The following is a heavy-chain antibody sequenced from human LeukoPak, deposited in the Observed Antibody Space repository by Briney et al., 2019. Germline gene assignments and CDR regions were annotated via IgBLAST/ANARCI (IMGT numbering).Heavy chain of an antibody. CDR1: GFTFKLYW. D-gene: IGHD1-14*01. CDR2: INDDGRST. V-gene: IGHV3-74*01. CDR3: VRDYNGDSDY. Sequence: GGSLRLSCAASGFTFKLYWMHWVRQAPGKGPVWVSRINDDGRSTTYADSVKGRFTIPRYDAKNMLFLQMNSLRGEDTAMYYCVRDYNGDSDYWGEGTLVTVSS. J-gene: IGHJ4*02.